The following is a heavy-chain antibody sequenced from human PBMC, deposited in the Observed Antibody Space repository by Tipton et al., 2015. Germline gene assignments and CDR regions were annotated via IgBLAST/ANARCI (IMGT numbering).Heavy chain of an antibody. CDR2: IYYSGST. J-gene: IGHJ5*02. V-gene: IGHV4-59*02. CDR1: GDAVSNHY. CDR3: ARLRETYGSDSDNWFDP. Sequence: TLSLTCNVSGDAVSNHYWSWIRQPPGKGLEWIGNIYYSGSTKYNPSLKSRVTISVDTSKNQFSLKLSSVTAADTAVYYCARLRETYGSDSDNWFDPWGQGTLVTVSS. D-gene: IGHD3-10*01.